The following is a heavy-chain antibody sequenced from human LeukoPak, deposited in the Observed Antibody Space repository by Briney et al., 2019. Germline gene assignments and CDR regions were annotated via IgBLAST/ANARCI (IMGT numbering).Heavy chain of an antibody. CDR2: ISPSGDST. V-gene: IGHV3-64*01. CDR3: ARGLYYGSGQYYFDY. Sequence: GGSLRLSCAVYGFTFSSSYMHWVRQAPGKGLEYVSAISPSGDSTYYTNSVKGRFTISRDNSKNTLFLQMGSLTAGDMAVYYCARGLYYGSGQYYFDYWGQGTLVTVSS. D-gene: IGHD3-10*01. CDR1: GFTFSSSY. J-gene: IGHJ4*02.